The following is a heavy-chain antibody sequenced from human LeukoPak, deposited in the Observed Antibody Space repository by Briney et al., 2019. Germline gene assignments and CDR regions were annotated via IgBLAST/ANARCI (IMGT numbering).Heavy chain of an antibody. J-gene: IGHJ4*02. V-gene: IGHV3-23*01. Sequence: PGGSLRLSCAASGFTFSNYGMTWVRQAPGKGLQWVSSISDSGTSTDYADSVKGRFTIARDNSKNTVYLQMNSLRAGDTAVYYCAKGPRYCSSTSCYRGDYWGQGTLVTVSS. D-gene: IGHD2-2*01. CDR3: AKGPRYCSSTSCYRGDY. CDR1: GFTFSNYG. CDR2: ISDSGTST.